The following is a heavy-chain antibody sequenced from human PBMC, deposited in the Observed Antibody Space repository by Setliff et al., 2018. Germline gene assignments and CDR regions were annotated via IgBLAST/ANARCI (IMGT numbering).Heavy chain of an antibody. Sequence: ASVKVSCKVSGYTLTELSMHWVRQAPGKGLEWMGGFDPEDGETIYAQKFQGRVTITADESTSTAYMELSSLRSGDTAVYYCARGYRGYYNFWSGSQGANWFDPWGQGTLVTVSS. CDR3: ARGYRGYYNFWSGSQGANWFDP. CDR2: FDPEDGET. D-gene: IGHD3-3*01. CDR1: GYTLTELS. V-gene: IGHV1-24*01. J-gene: IGHJ5*02.